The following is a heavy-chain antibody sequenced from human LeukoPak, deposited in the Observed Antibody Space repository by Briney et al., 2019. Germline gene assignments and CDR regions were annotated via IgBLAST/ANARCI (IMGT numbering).Heavy chain of an antibody. Sequence: GGSLRLSCAASGFSFSSFTLNWVRQAPGKGLEWVSYITNTGKTTLYADSVKGRFTISRDNAQESLFLQMDSLRAEDTAVYYCARQAVCSGDCYSRHFDYWGQGVLVAVSS. J-gene: IGHJ4*02. CDR3: ARQAVCSGDCYSRHFDY. CDR2: ITNTGKTT. CDR1: GFSFSSFT. D-gene: IGHD2-21*02. V-gene: IGHV3-48*01.